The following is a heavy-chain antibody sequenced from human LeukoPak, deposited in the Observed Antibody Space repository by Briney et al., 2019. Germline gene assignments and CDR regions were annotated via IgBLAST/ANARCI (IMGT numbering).Heavy chain of an antibody. CDR3: ARAHLPNWNDVPVDY. J-gene: IGHJ4*02. CDR1: GFTFSSYA. D-gene: IGHD1-1*01. V-gene: IGHV3-64*01. Sequence: GGSLRLSCAASGFTFSSYAMHWVRQAPGKGLEYVSAISGNGGSTYYANSAKGRFTISRDNSKNTLHLQMGSLRAEDMAVYYCARAHLPNWNDVPVDYWGQGTLVTVSS. CDR2: ISGNGGST.